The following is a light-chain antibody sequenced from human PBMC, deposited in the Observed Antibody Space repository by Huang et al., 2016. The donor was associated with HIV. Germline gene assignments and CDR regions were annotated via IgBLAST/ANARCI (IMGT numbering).Light chain of an antibody. V-gene: IGKV3-15*01. CDR2: GAS. CDR3: QQYKNWPPLT. CDR1: QSVSNN. J-gene: IGKJ4*01. Sequence: EVVMTQSPATLSVSPGERASLACRASQSVSNNLAWYQQKPGQAPRLLIYGASTRATGIPARFSGSGSGTDFTLTISSLQSEDSAVYYCQQYKNWPPLTFGGGTKVEIK.